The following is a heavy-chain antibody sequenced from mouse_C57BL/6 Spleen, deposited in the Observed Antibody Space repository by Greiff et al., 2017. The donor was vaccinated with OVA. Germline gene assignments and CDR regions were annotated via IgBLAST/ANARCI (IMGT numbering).Heavy chain of an antibody. CDR3: AGEGYYYGSSERDYFDY. CDR1: GFTFTDYY. CDR2: VYPYNGGT. Sequence: EVQLQQSGPVLVKPGPSVKISCMASGFTFTDYYMHWVKQSHGKSLEWIGLVYPYNGGTSYNQKFKGKATLTVDTSSSTAYMELNSLTSEDSAVYYCAGEGYYYGSSERDYFDYWGQGTTLTVSS. V-gene: IGHV1-36*01. D-gene: IGHD1-1*01. J-gene: IGHJ2*01.